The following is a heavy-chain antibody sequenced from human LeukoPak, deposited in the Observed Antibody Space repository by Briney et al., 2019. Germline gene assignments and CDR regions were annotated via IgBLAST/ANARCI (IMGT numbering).Heavy chain of an antibody. V-gene: IGHV1-46*01. J-gene: IGHJ4*02. Sequence: ASVKVSCKASGYTFTSYYMHWVRQAPGQGLEWMGIINPSGGSTSYAQKFQGTVTMTRDTSTSTVYMELSSLRSEDTAVYYCARGGGQRDKWGKGDYWGQGTLVTVSS. CDR2: INPSGGST. D-gene: IGHD3-16*01. CDR3: ARGGGQRDKWGKGDY. CDR1: GYTFTSYY.